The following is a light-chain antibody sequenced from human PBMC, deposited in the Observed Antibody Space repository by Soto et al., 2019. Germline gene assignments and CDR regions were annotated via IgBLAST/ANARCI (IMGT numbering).Light chain of an antibody. CDR3: SSYTSSSTYV. CDR1: SSDVGSYNR. V-gene: IGLV2-18*02. CDR2: EVS. Sequence: QSVLTQPPSVSGSPGELVTISCTGTSSDVGSYNRVSWYQQPPGTAPKLMIYEVSNRPSGVPDRFSGSKSGNTASLTISGLQAEDEADYYCSSYTSSSTYVFGTGTKVTVL. J-gene: IGLJ1*01.